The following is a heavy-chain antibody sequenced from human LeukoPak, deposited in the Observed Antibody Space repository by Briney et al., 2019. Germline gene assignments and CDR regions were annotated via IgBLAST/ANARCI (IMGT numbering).Heavy chain of an antibody. J-gene: IGHJ4*02. Sequence: GGSLTLSCAASGVIYSSYWMRWVRQPPGKGPEGVANINQEKSEPYYVGSVRGRFTISRDNAERSLHLQMNSLRVDDTAVYYCAREVDRAFGYWGQGTLVTVSS. D-gene: IGHD2-15*01. CDR3: AREVDRAFGY. CDR2: INQEKSEP. V-gene: IGHV3-7*01. CDR1: GVIYSSYW.